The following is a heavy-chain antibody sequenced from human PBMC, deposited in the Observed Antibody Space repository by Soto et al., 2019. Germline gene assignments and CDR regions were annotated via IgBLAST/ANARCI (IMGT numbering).Heavy chain of an antibody. CDR2: MNPNSGNT. Sequence: ASVKVSCKASGYTFTGYDINWVRQTTGQGLEWMGWMNPNSGNTGYAQKFQGRVTMTRNTSISTAYMELSSLRSEDTAVYYCASYGAFIDGMDVWGQGTTVTVSS. CDR1: GYTFTGYD. V-gene: IGHV1-8*01. J-gene: IGHJ6*02. CDR3: ASYGAFIDGMDV. D-gene: IGHD3-3*02.